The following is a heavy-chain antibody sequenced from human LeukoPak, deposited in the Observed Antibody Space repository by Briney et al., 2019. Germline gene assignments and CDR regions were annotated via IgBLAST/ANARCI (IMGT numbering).Heavy chain of an antibody. CDR1: GYTITEYY. J-gene: IGHJ3*02. Sequence: ASVKVSCKPSGYTITEYYLHWVRQAPGQGLEWMGWINPNSGGTNYAQKFRGRVTMTRDTSISTAYMELSSLKSDDTAVYFCASGDTLTTTDAFDIWGQGTLVTVSS. D-gene: IGHD2-21*02. V-gene: IGHV1-2*02. CDR3: ASGDTLTTTDAFDI. CDR2: INPNSGGT.